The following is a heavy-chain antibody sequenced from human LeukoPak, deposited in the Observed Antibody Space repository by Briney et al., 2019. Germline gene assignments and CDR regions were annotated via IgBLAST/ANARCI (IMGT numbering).Heavy chain of an antibody. J-gene: IGHJ4*02. CDR3: AKGTSLSASGSLNY. D-gene: IGHD3-10*01. Sequence: GGSLRVSCAASGFTFNSYAMSWVRQARGKGLEWVSAIRGIGDNTYSGVPVKSQYTMSRDNAHSMLYLEKNRLRAEGTVVYYDAKGTSLSASGSLNYWGQGTLVTVSS. V-gene: IGHV3-23*01. CDR2: IRGIGDNT. CDR1: GFTFNSYA.